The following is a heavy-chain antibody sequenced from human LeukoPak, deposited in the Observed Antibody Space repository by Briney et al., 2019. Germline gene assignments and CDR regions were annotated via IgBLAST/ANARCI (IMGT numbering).Heavy chain of an antibody. CDR3: ARHVGWSHAFDI. J-gene: IGHJ3*02. CDR1: GGSISSSSYY. V-gene: IGHV4-39*01. Sequence: SETLSLTCTVSGGSISSSSYYWGWIRQPPGKGLEWIGSIYYSGSTYYNSSLKSRVTISVDTSKNQFSLKLSSVTAADTAVYYCARHVGWSHAFDIWGQGTMVTVSS. CDR2: IYYSGST. D-gene: IGHD6-19*01.